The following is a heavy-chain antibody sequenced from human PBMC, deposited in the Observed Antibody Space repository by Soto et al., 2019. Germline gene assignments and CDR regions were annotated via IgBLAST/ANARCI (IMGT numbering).Heavy chain of an antibody. J-gene: IGHJ6*02. Sequence: GGSLRLSCAASGFNFSNAWMNWVRQAPEKKLEWVGRIKSKTDGGTTDYAAPVKGRFTISRDDSKNTLYLQMNSLKTEDTAVYYCTTLTIAAPYYYYYYGMDVWGQGTTVTVSS. V-gene: IGHV3-15*07. CDR2: IKSKTDGGTT. CDR1: GFNFSNAW. D-gene: IGHD6-6*01. CDR3: TTLTIAAPYYYYYYGMDV.